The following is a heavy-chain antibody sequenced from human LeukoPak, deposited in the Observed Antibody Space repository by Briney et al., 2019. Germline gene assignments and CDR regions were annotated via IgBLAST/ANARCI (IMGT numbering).Heavy chain of an antibody. J-gene: IGHJ6*02. D-gene: IGHD3-22*01. CDR1: GYSFNSYW. Sequence: GESLKISCRVSGYSFNSYWIGWVRQMPGKGLEWMGIIYPGDSDTRYSPSFHGQVTISADKSISTAYLQWSSLKASGTALYYCARQVPYDNSGYLPGGMDVWGQGTTVTVSS. CDR2: IYPGDSDT. V-gene: IGHV5-51*01. CDR3: ARQVPYDNSGYLPGGMDV.